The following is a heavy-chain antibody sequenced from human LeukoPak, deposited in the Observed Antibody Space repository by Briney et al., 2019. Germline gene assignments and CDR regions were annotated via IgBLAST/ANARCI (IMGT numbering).Heavy chain of an antibody. J-gene: IGHJ4*02. CDR2: INSDDSST. Sequence: GGSLRLSCAASGFTFSSYWMHWVRQAPGKGLVWVSRINSDDSSTGYADSVKGRFTITRDNAKNTLYLQMNSLRDEDTAVYYCARGGFYSSGLIDYWGQGTLVTVSS. CDR3: ARGGFYSSGLIDY. D-gene: IGHD6-19*01. CDR1: GFTFSSYW. V-gene: IGHV3-74*01.